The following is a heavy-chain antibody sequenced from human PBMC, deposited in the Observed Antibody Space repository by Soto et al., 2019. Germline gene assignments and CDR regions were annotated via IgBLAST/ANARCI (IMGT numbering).Heavy chain of an antibody. V-gene: IGHV4-34*01. D-gene: IGHD3-10*01. J-gene: IGHJ1*01. CDR2: LNDSGST. CDR3: ARGRGGVQH. CDR1: GGSFSGYY. Sequence: QVQLQQWGAGLLKASETLSLTCAVYGGSFSGYYCSWIRQPPGKGLEWIGELNDSGSTNDNASLKSRVSISVYTSKNQFSLKLSSVTAADTAVYYCARGRGGVQHWGQGTLVTVSS.